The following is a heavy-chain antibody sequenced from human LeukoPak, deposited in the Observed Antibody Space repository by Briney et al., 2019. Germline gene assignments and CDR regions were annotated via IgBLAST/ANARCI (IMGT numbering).Heavy chain of an antibody. CDR1: GGTFSSAA. D-gene: IGHD3-22*01. CDR2: IIPIVDTA. Sequence: GASVKVSCKASGGTFSSAAISWVRQAPGQGLEWMGYIIPIVDTANYAQKFQGRVTISADKSTSTVYMEMSSLRSEDTAVYYCARDTGDSGAIRGYYCMDVWGKGTTVTVSS. J-gene: IGHJ6*03. V-gene: IGHV1-69*06. CDR3: ARDTGDSGAIRGYYCMDV.